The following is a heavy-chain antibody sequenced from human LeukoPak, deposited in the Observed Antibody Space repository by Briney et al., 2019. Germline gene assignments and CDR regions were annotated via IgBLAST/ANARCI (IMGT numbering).Heavy chain of an antibody. Sequence: SSETLSLTCTVSGGSISSYYWSWIRQPPGKGLEWIGYIYYSGSTNYNPSLKSRVTMSVDTPKNQFSLKLSSVTAADTAVYYCGRGGAIDYWGQGTLVTVSS. J-gene: IGHJ4*02. V-gene: IGHV4-59*12. CDR3: GRGGAIDY. D-gene: IGHD3-16*01. CDR2: IYYSGST. CDR1: GGSISSYY.